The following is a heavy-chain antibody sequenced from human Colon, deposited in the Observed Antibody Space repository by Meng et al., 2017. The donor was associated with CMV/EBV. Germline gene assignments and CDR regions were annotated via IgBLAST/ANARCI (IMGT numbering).Heavy chain of an antibody. D-gene: IGHD1-26*01. CDR2: INSNSCAT. V-gene: IGHV1-2*02. CDR1: GYTFSNYH. J-gene: IGHJ4*02. Sequence: QVPLVLSGAGVKQHRASVKVSCKTAGYTFSNYHIHWERQAPGQGLEWMGWINSNSCATDYAQKFQGRFTMTRDTSITTVYMELSSLRSDDAAVYYCARDPSGSRVPFDYWGQGSLVTVSS. CDR3: ARDPSGSRVPFDY.